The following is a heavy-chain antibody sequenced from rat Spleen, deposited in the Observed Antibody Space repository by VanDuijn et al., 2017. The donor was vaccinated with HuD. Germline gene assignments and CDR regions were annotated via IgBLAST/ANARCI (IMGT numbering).Heavy chain of an antibody. CDR3: ARHGYDGSYYYWDY. D-gene: IGHD1-12*02. CDR1: GFTFSNYD. CDR2: ISTSGGST. Sequence: EVQLVESDGGLVQPGRSLKLSCAASGFTFSNYDMAWVRQAPTKGLEWVASISTSGGSTYYRDSVKGRFTVSRDNAKSTLYLQMDSLRSEDTATYYCARHGYDGSYYYWDYWGQGVMVTVSS. J-gene: IGHJ2*01. V-gene: IGHV5S23*01.